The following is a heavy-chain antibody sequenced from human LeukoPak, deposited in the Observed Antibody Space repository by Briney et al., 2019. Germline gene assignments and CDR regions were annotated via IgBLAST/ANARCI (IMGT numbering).Heavy chain of an antibody. Sequence: GGSLSLSCVVSGYSFITNMMTWVRQAPGKGLEWVATILPGGQESDRVESVKGRFTVSRDNAKNSLFLQMNSLRADDTAVYYCMSTHGYWGQGSLVTVSS. CDR2: ILPGGQES. J-gene: IGHJ4*02. V-gene: IGHV3-7*01. CDR3: MSTHGY. CDR1: GYSFITNM.